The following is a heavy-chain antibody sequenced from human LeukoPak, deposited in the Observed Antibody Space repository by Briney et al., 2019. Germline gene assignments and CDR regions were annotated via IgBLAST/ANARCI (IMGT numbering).Heavy chain of an antibody. D-gene: IGHD3-22*01. CDR3: AKGVANYYDSSGSNWFDP. Sequence: GGSLRLSWAASGFTFSSYAMSWVRQAPGKGLEWVSAISGSGGSTYYADSVKGRFTISRDNSKNTLYLQMNSLRAEDTAVYYCAKGVANYYDSSGSNWFDPWGQGTLVTVSS. V-gene: IGHV3-23*01. CDR2: ISGSGGST. CDR1: GFTFSSYA. J-gene: IGHJ5*02.